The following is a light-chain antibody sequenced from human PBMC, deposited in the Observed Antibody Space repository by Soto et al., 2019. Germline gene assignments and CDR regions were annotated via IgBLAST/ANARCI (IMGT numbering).Light chain of an antibody. CDR2: GAS. CDR3: QQYNIWRSIT. Sequence: EIVLTQSPCTLSLSPGERATLSCRASQSVSRYLAWYQQKPGQAPRLLIYGASTRATGVPARFTGSGSGTEFTLTISSLQSEDFAVYYCQQYNIWRSITFGQGTRLEI. CDR1: QSVSRY. V-gene: IGKV3-15*01. J-gene: IGKJ5*01.